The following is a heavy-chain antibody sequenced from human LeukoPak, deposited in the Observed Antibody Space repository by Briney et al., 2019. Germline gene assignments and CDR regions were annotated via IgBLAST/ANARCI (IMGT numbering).Heavy chain of an antibody. CDR2: INHSGST. D-gene: IGHD3-10*01. CDR1: GGSFSGYY. V-gene: IGHV4-34*01. J-gene: IGHJ5*02. Sequence: PSETLSLTCAVYGGSFSGYYWSWIRQPPGKGLEWIGEINHSGSTNYNPSLKSRVTISVDTSKNQFSLKLSSVTAADTAVYYCARERYYGSGSYEGFDPWGQGTLVTVSS. CDR3: ARERYYGSGSYEGFDP.